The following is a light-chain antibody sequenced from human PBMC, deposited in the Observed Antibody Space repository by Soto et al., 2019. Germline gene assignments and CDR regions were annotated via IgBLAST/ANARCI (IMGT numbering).Light chain of an antibody. CDR2: DAS. CDR3: QQYNNWPQT. V-gene: IGKV3-15*01. Sequence: ETMMTQSPDTLSVSLGERATLSCRASQSLRSSLAWYQQKPGQAPRLLIYDASTRATGIPDRFSGSGSGTDFTLTISGLQSEDFAVYYCQQYNNWPQTFGQGTKVDIK. CDR1: QSLRSS. J-gene: IGKJ1*01.